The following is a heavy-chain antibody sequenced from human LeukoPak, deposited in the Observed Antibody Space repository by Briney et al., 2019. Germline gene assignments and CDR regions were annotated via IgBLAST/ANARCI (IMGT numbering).Heavy chain of an antibody. CDR2: ISYDGSEK. CDR1: GHTFSGSG. D-gene: IGHD3-22*01. V-gene: IGHV3-30*18. CDR3: VKEETYRSAYYPLDV. Sequence: GGSLRLSCAASGHTFSGSGMHWVRQAPGKGLEWVAVISYDGSEKHYVDSVKGRFTISRDNSKNTLYLQMNSLRAEDAAVYYCVKEETYRSAYYPLDVWGQGTTVTVSS. J-gene: IGHJ6*02.